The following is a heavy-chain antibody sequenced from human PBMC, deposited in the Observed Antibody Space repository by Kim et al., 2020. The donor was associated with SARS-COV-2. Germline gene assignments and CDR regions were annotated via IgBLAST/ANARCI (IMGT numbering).Heavy chain of an antibody. CDR2: INHSGST. D-gene: IGHD6-19*01. CDR3: ARGPYSSGLD. J-gene: IGHJ4*02. V-gene: IGHV4-34*01. CDR1: GGSFSGYY. Sequence: SETLSLTCAVYGGSFSGYYWSWIRQPPGKGLEWIGEINHSGSTNYNPSLKSRVTISVDTSKNQFSLKLSSVTAADTAVYYCARGPYSSGLDWGQGTLVTVSS.